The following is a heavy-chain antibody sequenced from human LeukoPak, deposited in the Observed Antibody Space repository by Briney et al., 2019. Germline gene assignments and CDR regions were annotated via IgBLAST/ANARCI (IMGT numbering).Heavy chain of an antibody. CDR1: GFTFGSYA. D-gene: IGHD2-2*01. CDR3: AKDQGHSTSYYADY. Sequence: PGGSLRLSCAASGFTFGSYAMSWVRQAPGKGLEWVSAISGSGGSTYYADSVKGRFTISRDNSKNTLYLQMNSLRAEDTAVYYCAKDQGHSTSYYADYWGQGTLVTVSS. CDR2: ISGSGGST. V-gene: IGHV3-23*01. J-gene: IGHJ4*02.